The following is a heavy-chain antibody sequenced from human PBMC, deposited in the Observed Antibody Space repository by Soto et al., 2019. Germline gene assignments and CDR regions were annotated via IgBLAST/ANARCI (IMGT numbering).Heavy chain of an antibody. CDR2: IKQDGSEK. D-gene: IGHD3-10*01. CDR3: ARATYGSGSYYPLYYYYYMDV. Sequence: SLRLSCAASGFTFSSYWMSWVRQAPGKGLEWVANIKQDGSEKYYVDSVKGRFTISRDNAKNSLYLQMNSLRAEDTAVYYCARATYGSGSYYPLYYYYYMDVWGKGTTVTVSS. J-gene: IGHJ6*03. V-gene: IGHV3-7*01. CDR1: GFTFSSYW.